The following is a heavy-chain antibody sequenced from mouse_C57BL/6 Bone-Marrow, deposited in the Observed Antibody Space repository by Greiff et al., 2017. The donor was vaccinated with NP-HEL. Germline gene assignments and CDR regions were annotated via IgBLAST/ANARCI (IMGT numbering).Heavy chain of an antibody. D-gene: IGHD4-1*01. CDR3: TKVGSNWAWFAY. CDR1: GYTFTSYW. V-gene: IGHV1-5*01. CDR2: IYPGNSDT. J-gene: IGHJ3*01. Sequence: VQLQQSGTVLARPGASVKMSCKTSGYTFTSYWMHWVKQRPGQGLEWIGAIYPGNSDTSYNQKFKGKAKLTAVTSASTAYMELSSLTNEDSAVYYCTKVGSNWAWFAYWGQGTLVTVSA.